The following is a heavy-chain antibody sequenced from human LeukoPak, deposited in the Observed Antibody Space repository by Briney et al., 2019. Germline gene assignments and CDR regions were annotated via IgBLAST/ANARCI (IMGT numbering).Heavy chain of an antibody. CDR1: GGSISSGSYY. J-gene: IGHJ5*02. V-gene: IGHV4-61*02. CDR2: IYSSGGT. Sequence: SETLSLTCTVSGGSISSGSYYWNWIRQPAGKGLEWIGRIYSSGGTNYNPSLKSRVTISVDTSKTQFSLKLSSVTAADTAVYYCEREGLNMVRGVIPKEAWGWFDPWGQGTLVTVSS. CDR3: EREGLNMVRGVIPKEAWGWFDP. D-gene: IGHD3-10*01.